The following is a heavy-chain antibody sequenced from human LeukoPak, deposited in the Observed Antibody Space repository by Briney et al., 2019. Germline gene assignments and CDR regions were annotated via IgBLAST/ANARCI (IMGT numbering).Heavy chain of an antibody. J-gene: IGHJ4*02. CDR3: ARDDRNWGYFDY. CDR2: IYYSGST. Sequence: SSETLSLTCTVSGGSISSYYWSWIRQPPGKGLEWIGYIYYSGSTNYNPSLKSRVTISVDTSKNQFSLKLSSVPAADTAVYYCARDDRNWGYFDYWGQGTLVTVSS. CDR1: GGSISSYY. V-gene: IGHV4-59*01. D-gene: IGHD1-14*01.